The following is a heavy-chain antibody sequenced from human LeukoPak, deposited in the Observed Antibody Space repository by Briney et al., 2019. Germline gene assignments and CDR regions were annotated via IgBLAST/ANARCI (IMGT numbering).Heavy chain of an antibody. V-gene: IGHV4-59*12. CDR3: ARSPAPDDYGDYADY. D-gene: IGHD4-17*01. CDR1: GGSISSYY. J-gene: IGHJ4*02. Sequence: SETLSLTCTVSGGSISSYYWSWIRQPPGKGLEWIGYIYYSGSTNYNPSLKSRVTISVDTSKNQFSLKLSSVTAADTAVYYCARSPAPDDYGDYADYWGQGTLVTVSS. CDR2: IYYSGST.